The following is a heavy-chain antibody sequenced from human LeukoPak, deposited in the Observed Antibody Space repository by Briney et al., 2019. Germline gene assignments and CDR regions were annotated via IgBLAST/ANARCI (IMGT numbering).Heavy chain of an antibody. D-gene: IGHD6-13*01. CDR2: ISGSSSAI. V-gene: IGHV3-48*01. Sequence: GGSLRLSCAASGFTFSTYGMNWVRQAPGKGLEWVSYISGSSSAIYYTDSVKGRFTISRDNAENTLYLQMNSLRAEDTAVYYCARDQGIAAAGTYYYYGMDVWGQGTTVTVSS. J-gene: IGHJ6*02. CDR3: ARDQGIAAAGTYYYYGMDV. CDR1: GFTFSTYG.